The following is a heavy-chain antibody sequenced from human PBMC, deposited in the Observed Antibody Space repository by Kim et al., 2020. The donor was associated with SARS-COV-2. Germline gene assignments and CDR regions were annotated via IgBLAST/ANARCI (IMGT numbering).Heavy chain of an antibody. V-gene: IGHV3-23*01. D-gene: IGHD6-19*01. CDR3: ATVRRYSTGWIYYFDY. Sequence: GGSLRLSCAASGFTFSTCAMSWVRQAPGKGLEWVSIISGGGETTYYAESVKGRFSISRDNPRGTLYLQMNSLRAEDTAVYHCATVRRYSTGWIYYFDYWG. J-gene: IGHJ4*01. CDR1: GFTFSTCA. CDR2: ISGGGETT.